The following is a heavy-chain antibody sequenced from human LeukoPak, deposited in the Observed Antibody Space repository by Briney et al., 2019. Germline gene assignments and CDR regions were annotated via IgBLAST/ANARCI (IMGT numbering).Heavy chain of an antibody. D-gene: IGHD4-11*01. Sequence: GASVKLSCKVSGYTLTELSMHWVRQAPGKGLEWMGGFDPEAGETIYAQKFQGTVIMTEDTSTDTAYMELSSLRSEDTAVYYCATDPGPAARTVITRDYWGQGTLVTVSS. CDR2: FDPEAGET. CDR3: ATDPGPAARTVITRDY. CDR1: GYTLTELS. V-gene: IGHV1-24*01. J-gene: IGHJ4*02.